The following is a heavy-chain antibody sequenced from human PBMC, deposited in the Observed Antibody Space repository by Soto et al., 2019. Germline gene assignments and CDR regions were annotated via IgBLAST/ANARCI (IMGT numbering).Heavy chain of an antibody. V-gene: IGHV4-34*01. CDR1: GGSFSDYY. D-gene: IGHD2-15*01. CDR3: ARVRHKAATFRDYYYGMGV. CDR2: INHSGST. J-gene: IGHJ6*02. Sequence: PSETLSLTCAVYGGSFSDYYWSWIRQPPGKGLEWIGEINHSGSTNYNPSLKSRVTVSVDTSKNQFSLKLSSVTAADTSVYYCARVRHKAATFRDYYYGMGVWGQGTTVTVSS.